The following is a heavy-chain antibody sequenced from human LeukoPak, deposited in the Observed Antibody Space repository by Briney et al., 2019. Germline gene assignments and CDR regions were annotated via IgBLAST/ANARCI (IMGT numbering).Heavy chain of an antibody. D-gene: IGHD5-12*01. CDR3: AREGRGLVDY. J-gene: IGHJ4*02. Sequence: GGSLRLSCAVPGFTFSGYWMHWVRQAPGQGLVWLSRISSDEITTKYADSVKGRFTVSRVNAKNTVYLQMNSLRADDTAVYYCAREGRGLVDYWGQGTLVTVSS. CDR1: GFTFSGYW. V-gene: IGHV3-74*01. CDR2: ISSDEITT.